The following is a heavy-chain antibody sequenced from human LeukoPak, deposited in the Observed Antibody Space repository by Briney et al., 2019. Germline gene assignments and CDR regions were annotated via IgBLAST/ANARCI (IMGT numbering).Heavy chain of an antibody. CDR2: IYYTGST. J-gene: IGHJ6*03. CDR1: GSSISSSSYY. V-gene: IGHV4-61*05. Sequence: SETLSLTCTVSGSSISSSSYYWGWIRQPPGKGLEWIGYIYYTGSTNHNPFLKSRVTISVDTSENQFSLKLSSVTAADTAVYYCARVVYSGYDFRGAMDVWGKGTTVTVSS. D-gene: IGHD5-12*01. CDR3: ARVVYSGYDFRGAMDV.